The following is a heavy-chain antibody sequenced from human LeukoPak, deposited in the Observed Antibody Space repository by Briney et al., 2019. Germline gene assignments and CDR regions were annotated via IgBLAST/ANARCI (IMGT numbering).Heavy chain of an antibody. CDR1: GFSFSGYA. D-gene: IGHD3-10*01. CDR2: ISGSGGST. CDR3: AKDRRAGSYDY. Sequence: PGGSLRLSCVASGFSFSGYAIHWVRQAPGKGLEWVSAISGSGGSTYYADSVKGRFTISRDNSKNTLYLQMNSLRAEDTAVYYCAKDRRAGSYDYWGQGTLVTVSS. V-gene: IGHV3-23*01. J-gene: IGHJ4*02.